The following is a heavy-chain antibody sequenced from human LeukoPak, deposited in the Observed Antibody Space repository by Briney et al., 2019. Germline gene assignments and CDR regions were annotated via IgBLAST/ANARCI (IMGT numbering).Heavy chain of an antibody. Sequence: GASVKVSCKASGYTFTGYYMHWVRQAPGQGLEWMGWISPNSGGTDYAQKFQGRVTMTRDTSISTAYMELSRLRSDDTAVYYCARGLEGYSYGPYYYYMDVWGKGTTVTVSS. J-gene: IGHJ6*03. CDR2: ISPNSGGT. CDR1: GYTFTGYY. CDR3: ARGLEGYSYGPYYYYMDV. D-gene: IGHD5-18*01. V-gene: IGHV1-2*02.